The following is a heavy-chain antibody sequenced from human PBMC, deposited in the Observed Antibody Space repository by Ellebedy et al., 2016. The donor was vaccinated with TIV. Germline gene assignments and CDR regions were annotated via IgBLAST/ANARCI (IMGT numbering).Heavy chain of an antibody. CDR3: AKDLVVPAAIRVWSGYYYYGMDV. Sequence: GESLKISXAASGFTFSSYGMHWVRQAPGKGLEWVAVISYDGSNKYYADSVKGRFTISRDNSKNTLYLQMNSLRAEDTAVYYCAKDLVVPAAIRVWSGYYYYGMDVWGQGTTVTVSS. V-gene: IGHV3-30*18. D-gene: IGHD2-2*02. CDR1: GFTFSSYG. J-gene: IGHJ6*02. CDR2: ISYDGSNK.